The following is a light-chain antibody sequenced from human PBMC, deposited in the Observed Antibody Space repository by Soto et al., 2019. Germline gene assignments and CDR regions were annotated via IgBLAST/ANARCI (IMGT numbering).Light chain of an antibody. CDR3: AAWDGSLDVVL. J-gene: IGLJ2*01. CDR1: SSNIGTNT. Sequence: QSVLTQPPSASGTPGQRVTISCSGSSSNIGTNTVNWYQQFPGSAPQLLLYNTNQRPSGVPGRFSGSKSGTSASLAISGLQSEDEDDYYCAAWDGSLDVVLFGGGTKVTVL. V-gene: IGLV1-44*01. CDR2: NTN.